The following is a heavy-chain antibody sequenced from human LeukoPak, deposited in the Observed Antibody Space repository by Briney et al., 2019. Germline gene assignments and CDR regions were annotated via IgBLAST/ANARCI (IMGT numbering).Heavy chain of an antibody. J-gene: IGHJ3*02. CDR3: ARFYGGSAFDI. D-gene: IGHD3-16*01. Sequence: PGGSLRLSCAASGFTFSAYWMHWVRQAPGKGLVWVSRINSDGFSITYADPVKGRFTISRGNAKNTLYLHMNSLRGEDAAVYYCARFYGGSAFDIWGQGTMVTVSS. V-gene: IGHV3-74*01. CDR2: INSDGFSI. CDR1: GFTFSAYW.